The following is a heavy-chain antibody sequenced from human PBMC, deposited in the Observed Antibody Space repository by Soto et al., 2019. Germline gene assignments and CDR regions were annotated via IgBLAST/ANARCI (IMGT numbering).Heavy chain of an antibody. CDR2: IYYSGST. D-gene: IGHD1-26*01. CDR1: GGSISSGDYY. Sequence: TVSGGSISSGDYYWSWIRQPPGKGLEWIGYIYYSGSTNYNPSLKSRVTISVDRSKNQFSLKLSSVTAADTAVYYCARRYGGNFDYWGQGTLVTVSS. CDR3: ARRYGGNFDY. J-gene: IGHJ4*02. V-gene: IGHV4-61*08.